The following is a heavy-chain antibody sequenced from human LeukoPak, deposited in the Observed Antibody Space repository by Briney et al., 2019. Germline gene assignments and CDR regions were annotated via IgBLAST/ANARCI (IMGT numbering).Heavy chain of an antibody. Sequence: SVKVSCKASGGTFSSYAISWVRQAPGQGLEWMGRIIPIFGTANYAQKFQGRVTITTDGSTSTAYMELSSLRSEDTAVYYCAKNVVTAMATYDYWGQGTLVTVSS. V-gene: IGHV1-69*05. D-gene: IGHD5-18*01. CDR3: AKNVVTAMATYDY. CDR1: GGTFSSYA. CDR2: IIPIFGTA. J-gene: IGHJ4*02.